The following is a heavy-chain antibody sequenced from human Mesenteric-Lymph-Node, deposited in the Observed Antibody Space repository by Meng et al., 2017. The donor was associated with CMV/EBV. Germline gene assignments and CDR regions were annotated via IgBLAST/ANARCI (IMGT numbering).Heavy chain of an antibody. D-gene: IGHD3-22*01. V-gene: IGHV4-39*07. CDR3: AGAYDRTGYITGPTFDF. J-gene: IGHJ4*02. Sequence: SETLSLTCTVSGGSISSTSYYWGWIRQPPGKGLEWIGNIYYRGSTYYNLSLKSRVFTSVDTSNNHFSLRLSSVSAADTAAYYCAGAYDRTGYITGPTFDFWGQGTLVTVSS. CDR2: IYYRGST. CDR1: GGSISSTSYY.